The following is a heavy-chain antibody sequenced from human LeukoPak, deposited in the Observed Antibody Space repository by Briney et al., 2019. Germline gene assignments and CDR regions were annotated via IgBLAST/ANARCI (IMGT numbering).Heavy chain of an antibody. CDR1: GLTFSSYW. CDR3: ARDSTLSNY. CDR2: IKYDGSET. J-gene: IGHJ4*02. Sequence: PGGSLRLSCAASGLTFSSYWMTWVRQASGKGLEWVATIKYDGSETYYVDSVRGRFSISRDNAKNSLYLQMNSLSAEDTAVYYCARDSTLSNYWGQGTLVTVSS. D-gene: IGHD3-16*01. V-gene: IGHV3-7*04.